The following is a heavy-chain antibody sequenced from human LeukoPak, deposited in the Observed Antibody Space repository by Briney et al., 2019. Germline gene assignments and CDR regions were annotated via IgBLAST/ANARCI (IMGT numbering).Heavy chain of an antibody. D-gene: IGHD1-26*01. CDR2: INPSGGST. V-gene: IGHV1-46*01. CDR3: GANSGSASGAFDI. Sequence: ASVKVSCKASGYTFTSYYMHWLRQPPGQGLEWMGIINPSGGSTSYEQKFQDRVTQTRDTSTSTVHLELSSLRSEDTAVYYCGANSGSASGAFDIWGQGTMVTVSS. J-gene: IGHJ3*02. CDR1: GYTFTSYY.